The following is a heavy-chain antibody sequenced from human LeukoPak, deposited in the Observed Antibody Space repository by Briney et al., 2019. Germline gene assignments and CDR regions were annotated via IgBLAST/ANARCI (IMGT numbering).Heavy chain of an antibody. D-gene: IGHD3-22*01. Sequence: GGSLRLSCAASVFTFDDYAMHWVRHAPGKGLEWVSGISWNSGSIGYADSVKGRFTISRDNAKNSLYLQMNSLRAEDTALYYCAKGDYYDSSGYSPFDYWGQGTLVTVSS. V-gene: IGHV3-9*01. CDR2: ISWNSGSI. J-gene: IGHJ4*02. CDR3: AKGDYYDSSGYSPFDY. CDR1: VFTFDDYA.